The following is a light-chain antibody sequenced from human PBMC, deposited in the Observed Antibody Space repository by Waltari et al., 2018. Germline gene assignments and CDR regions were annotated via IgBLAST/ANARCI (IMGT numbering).Light chain of an antibody. V-gene: IGLV2-8*01. CDR1: SSDVGSSNY. CDR2: EVS. CDR3: SSSAGSRKWV. J-gene: IGLJ3*02. Sequence: QSALTQPPSASGSPGQSITISCTGTSSDVGSSNYVSWYQHHPGKAPQLMIDEVSQRPSGVPVRFPGSKSGNTASLTVSGLQPEDEADYYCSSSAGSRKWVFGGGTKLTVL.